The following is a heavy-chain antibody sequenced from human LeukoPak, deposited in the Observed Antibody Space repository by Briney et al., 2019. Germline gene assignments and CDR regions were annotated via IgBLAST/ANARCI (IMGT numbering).Heavy chain of an antibody. J-gene: IGHJ4*02. CDR3: ARAFRGMLEGTFDY. CDR2: INHSGST. CDR1: GDSISNNY. V-gene: IGHV4-34*01. Sequence: SETLSLTCTASGDSISNNYWSWIRQPPGKGLEWIGEINHSGSTNYNPSLKSRVTISVDTSKNQFSLKLSSVTAADTAVYYCARAFRGMLEGTFDYWGQGTLVTVSS. D-gene: IGHD3-10*01.